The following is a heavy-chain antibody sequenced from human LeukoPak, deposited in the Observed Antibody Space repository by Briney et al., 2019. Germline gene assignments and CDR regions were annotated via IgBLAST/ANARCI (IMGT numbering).Heavy chain of an antibody. CDR3: AREDWYSSSWYGGYGMDV. V-gene: IGHV4-59*01. J-gene: IGHJ6*02. CDR2: IYYSGST. D-gene: IGHD6-13*01. CDR1: GGSISSYY. Sequence: SETLSLTCTVSGGSISSYYWSWIRQPPGKGLEWIGYIYYSGSTNYNPPLKSRVTISVDTSKNQFSLKLSSVTAADTAVYYCAREDWYSSSWYGGYGMDVWGQGTTVTVSS.